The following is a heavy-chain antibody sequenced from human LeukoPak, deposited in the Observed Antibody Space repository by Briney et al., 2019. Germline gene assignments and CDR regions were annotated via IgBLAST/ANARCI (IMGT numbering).Heavy chain of an antibody. CDR3: ARFHMELALDY. CDR2: ISGSGGAT. D-gene: IGHD4/OR15-4a*01. CDR1: GFTFSICA. Sequence: GGSLRLSCAASGFTFSICAMSWVRQAPGKGLEWVSTISGSGGATYYADSVKGRFTISRDNSKNTLYLQMNGLRAEDTAVYYCARFHMELALDYWGQGTLVTVSS. J-gene: IGHJ4*02. V-gene: IGHV3-23*01.